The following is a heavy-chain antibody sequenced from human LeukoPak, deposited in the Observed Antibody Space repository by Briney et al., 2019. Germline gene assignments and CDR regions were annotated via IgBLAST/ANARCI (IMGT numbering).Heavy chain of an antibody. CDR3: AIVRTVVNVNWGSFDS. V-gene: IGHV3-69-1*01. J-gene: IGHJ4*02. CDR1: GFPFSDFF. CDR2: TNSGVTST. Sequence: GGALKLSCATSGFPFSDFFMSWGRQAPGKGLEWISTTNSGVTSTYYADSVRGRFTISRDNAQNSLYLQMKSLSGEDTAVYYCAIVRTVVNVNWGSFDSWGAGTLVTVSS. D-gene: IGHD7-27*01.